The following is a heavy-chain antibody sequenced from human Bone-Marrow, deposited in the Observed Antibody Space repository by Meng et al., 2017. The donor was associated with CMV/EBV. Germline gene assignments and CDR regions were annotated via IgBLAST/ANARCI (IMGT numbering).Heavy chain of an antibody. CDR3: ARKGIVVVPAAIYYYYGMDV. V-gene: IGHV4-34*01. CDR2: INHSGGT. CDR1: GGSFSGYY. J-gene: IGHJ6*02. Sequence: SETLSLTCAVYGGSFSGYYWSWIRQPPGKGLEWIGEINHSGGTNYNPSLKSRVTISVDTSKNQFSLKLSSVTAADTAVYYCARKGIVVVPAAIYYYYGMDVWSQGTTVTVSS. D-gene: IGHD2-2*01.